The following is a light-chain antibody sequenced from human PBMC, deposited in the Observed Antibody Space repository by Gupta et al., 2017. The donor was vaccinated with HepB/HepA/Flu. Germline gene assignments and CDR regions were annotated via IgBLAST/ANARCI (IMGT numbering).Light chain of an antibody. Sequence: SYVLTQPPSVSVAPGQTARIPCGGTNIGSKNVHWYQQRPGQAPVLVVYDDTDRPSGIPERFSGSNSESTATLTISRVEAGDEADFYCQVWDTTDQVVFGGGTKLTVL. CDR3: QVWDTTDQVV. CDR2: DDT. J-gene: IGLJ3*02. CDR1: NIGSKN. V-gene: IGLV3-21*02.